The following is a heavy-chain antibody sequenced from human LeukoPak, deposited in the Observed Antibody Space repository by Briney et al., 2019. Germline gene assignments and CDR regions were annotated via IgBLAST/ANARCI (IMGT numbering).Heavy chain of an antibody. J-gene: IGHJ4*02. CDR3: AKDTPDSSAYYLEN. V-gene: IGHV3-30*02. CDR2: IRYDGSNK. CDR1: GFTLSSYG. D-gene: IGHD3-22*01. Sequence: GGSLRLSSAASGFTLSSYGMHWVRQAPGKGLEWVAFIRYDGSNKYYADSVKGRFTISRDNSKNTLYLQMNSLRAEDTAVYYCAKDTPDSSAYYLENWGQGTLVTVSS.